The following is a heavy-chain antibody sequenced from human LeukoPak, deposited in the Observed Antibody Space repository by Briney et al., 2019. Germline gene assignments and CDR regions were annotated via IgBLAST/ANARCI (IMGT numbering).Heavy chain of an antibody. Sequence: PGGSLRLSCEASGFTFGSFSMSWVRQAPGKGLEWLSGISAGGHYIYSADSVKGRFTISSENSKNTLYIEMTSLRDEDTAVYYCARDGSWGDYQFYFYMDVWGKGTTVTVSS. J-gene: IGHJ6*03. CDR1: GFTFGSFS. D-gene: IGHD2-2*01. CDR2: ISAGGHYI. V-gene: IGHV3-23*01. CDR3: ARDGSWGDYQFYFYMDV.